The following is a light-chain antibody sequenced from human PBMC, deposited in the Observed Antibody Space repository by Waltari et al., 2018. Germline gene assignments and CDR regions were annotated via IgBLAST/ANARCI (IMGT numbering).Light chain of an antibody. V-gene: IGKV3-20*01. Sequence: CRASQSVTSNSLTWYQQKLGQAPRLLIYGTSSRATGIPDRFSGSGSGTDFTLTISRLEPGDFAVYYCQQYDGEVVTFGGGTKVEI. CDR2: GTS. CDR3: QQYDGEVVT. CDR1: QSVTSNS. J-gene: IGKJ4*01.